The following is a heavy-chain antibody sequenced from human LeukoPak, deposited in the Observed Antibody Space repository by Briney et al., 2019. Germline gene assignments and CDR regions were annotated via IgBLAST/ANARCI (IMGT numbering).Heavy chain of an antibody. CDR1: GGTFFNYA. Sequence: ASVKIFCKASGGTFFNYAINCMRQAPGQGLELMGGTTPIFGTANYAQTFQGRVTITADKSTSTVYMELNSLKSEDTAVYYCARGWDYDSGGRPTAYVYWGQGTLVTVSS. D-gene: IGHD3-22*01. CDR2: TTPIFGTA. V-gene: IGHV1-69*06. J-gene: IGHJ4*02. CDR3: ARGWDYDSGGRPTAYVY.